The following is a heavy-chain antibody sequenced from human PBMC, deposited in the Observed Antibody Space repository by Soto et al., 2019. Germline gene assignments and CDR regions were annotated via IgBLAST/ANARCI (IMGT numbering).Heavy chain of an antibody. CDR1: GGSISSSSYY. D-gene: IGHD4-17*01. CDR2: IYYSGST. V-gene: IGHV4-39*01. J-gene: IGHJ4*02. Sequence: SETLSLTCTVSGGSISSSSYYWGWIRQPPGKGLEWIGSIYYSGSTYYNPSLKSRVTISVDTSKNQFSLKLSSVTAADTAVYYCARLGDYGDSYWGQGTLVTVSS. CDR3: ARLGDYGDSY.